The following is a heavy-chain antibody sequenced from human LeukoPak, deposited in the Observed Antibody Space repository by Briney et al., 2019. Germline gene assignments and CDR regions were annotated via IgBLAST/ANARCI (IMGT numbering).Heavy chain of an antibody. CDR3: ARDKEYYYGSGSYWFDY. J-gene: IGHJ4*02. CDR2: IYTSGST. CDR1: GGSISSGSYY. V-gene: IGHV4-61*02. D-gene: IGHD3-10*01. Sequence: PSETLSLTCTVSGGSISSGSYYWSWIRQPAGKGLEWIGRIYTSGSTNYNPSLKSRVTISVDTSKNQFSLKLSSVTAADTAVYYCARDKEYYYGSGSYWFDYWGQGTLVTVSS.